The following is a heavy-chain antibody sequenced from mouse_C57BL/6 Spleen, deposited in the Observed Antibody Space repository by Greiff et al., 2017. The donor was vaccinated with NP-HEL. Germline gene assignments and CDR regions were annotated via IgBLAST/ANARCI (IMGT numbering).Heavy chain of an antibody. CDR1: GYTFTSYW. CDR3: ARRVITTVVATD. V-gene: IGHV1-50*01. Sequence: QVQLQQPGAELVKPGASVKLSCKASGYTFTSYWMQWVKQRPGQGLERIGEIDPSDSYTNYNQKFKGKATLTVDTSSSTAYMQLSSLTSEDSAVYYCARRVITTVVATDWGQGTTLTVSS. D-gene: IGHD1-1*01. J-gene: IGHJ2*01. CDR2: IDPSDSYT.